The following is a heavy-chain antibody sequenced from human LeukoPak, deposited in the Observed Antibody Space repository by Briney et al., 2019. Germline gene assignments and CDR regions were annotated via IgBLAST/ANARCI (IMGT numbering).Heavy chain of an antibody. CDR3: TRSKELNYYYYYYMDV. Sequence: GGSLKLSCAASGFTFSGSAMHWVRQASGKGLEWVGRIRSKANSYATAYAASVKGRFTISRDDSKNTAYLQMNSLKTEDTAVYYCTRSKELNYYYYYYMDVWGKGTTVTISS. J-gene: IGHJ6*03. D-gene: IGHD1-26*01. CDR1: GFTFSGSA. CDR2: IRSKANSYAT. V-gene: IGHV3-73*01.